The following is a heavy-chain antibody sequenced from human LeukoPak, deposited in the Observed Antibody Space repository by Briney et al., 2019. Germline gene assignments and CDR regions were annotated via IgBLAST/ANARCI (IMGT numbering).Heavy chain of an antibody. J-gene: IGHJ4*02. Sequence: SETLSLTCAVYGVSFSGYYWSWLRQPPGKGLEWFGEINHSGSTNYNPSLKSRVTISVDTSKTQFSLKLSSVTAADTAVYYCARGPSFHYYGSGSYGYWGQGTLVTVSS. V-gene: IGHV4-34*01. D-gene: IGHD3-10*01. CDR2: INHSGST. CDR3: ARGPSFHYYGSGSYGY. CDR1: GVSFSGYY.